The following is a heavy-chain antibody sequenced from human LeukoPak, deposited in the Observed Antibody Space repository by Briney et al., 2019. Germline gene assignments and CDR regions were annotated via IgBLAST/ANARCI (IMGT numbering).Heavy chain of an antibody. Sequence: GGSLRLSCGASGFTFRNHAMSWVRQAPGKGLEWVSAISGSGGGTFYADSVKGRFTISRDNSKNTLFLEMKSLRAEDTAVYYCAKGSRGCSSTSCYGSAYFDYWGQGTLVTVSS. D-gene: IGHD2-2*01. V-gene: IGHV3-23*01. CDR3: AKGSRGCSSTSCYGSAYFDY. J-gene: IGHJ4*02. CDR1: GFTFRNHA. CDR2: ISGSGGGT.